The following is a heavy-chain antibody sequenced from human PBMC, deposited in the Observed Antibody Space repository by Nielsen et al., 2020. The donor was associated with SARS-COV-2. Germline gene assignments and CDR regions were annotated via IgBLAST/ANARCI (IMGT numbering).Heavy chain of an antibody. CDR2: ISGSGGST. D-gene: IGHD6-19*01. CDR1: GFTFSSYA. J-gene: IGHJ3*02. V-gene: IGHV3-23*01. CDR3: AKVLGRTGYSSGGAFDI. Sequence: GGSLRLSCAASGFTFSSYAMSWVRQAPGKGLEWVSAISGSGGSTYYADSVKGRFTISRDNSKNTLYLQMNSLGAEDTAVYYCAKVLGRTGYSSGGAFDIWGQGTMVTVSS.